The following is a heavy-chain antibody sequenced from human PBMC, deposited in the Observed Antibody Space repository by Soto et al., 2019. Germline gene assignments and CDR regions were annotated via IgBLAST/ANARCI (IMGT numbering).Heavy chain of an antibody. J-gene: IGHJ3*01. CDR1: GFTFSNYA. V-gene: IGHV3-23*01. D-gene: IGHD3-3*02. CDR2: IGGGDDI. CDR3: AKDSISYNGIYDAFDV. Sequence: VQLLESGGGLVQPGGSLRLSCEASGFTFSNYAMAWVRQTPGKGPEWVSTIGGGDDIFYAESVKGRFIISRDESRITMYLQMDNLRVEDKAIYFCAKDSISYNGIYDAFDVWGQGTVVTVSS.